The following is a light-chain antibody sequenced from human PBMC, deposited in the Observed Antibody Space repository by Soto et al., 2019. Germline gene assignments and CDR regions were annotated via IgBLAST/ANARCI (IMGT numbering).Light chain of an antibody. CDR1: QSISSN. CDR2: DAS. CDR3: HQYNNWPTWT. Sequence: EILVTQSTATLSVSPGERATLSCRASQSISSNLAWYQQKPGQAPRLLTYDASTRATGIPARFSGSGSGTEFTLSISSLQSEDFAVYYCHQYNNWPTWTFGQGTKVDIK. V-gene: IGKV3-15*01. J-gene: IGKJ1*01.